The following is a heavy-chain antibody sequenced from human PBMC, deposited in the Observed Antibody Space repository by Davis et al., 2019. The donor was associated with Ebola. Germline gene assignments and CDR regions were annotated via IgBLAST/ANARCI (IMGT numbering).Heavy chain of an antibody. CDR1: GFTFSSYW. CDR2: INSDGSST. J-gene: IGHJ4*02. Sequence: GESLKISCAASGFTFSSYWMHWVRQAPGKGLVWVSRINSDGSSTSYADSVKGRFTISRDNAKNTLYLQMNSLRAEDTAVYYCAREGAGGDGYNRGYYFDYWGQGTLVTVSS. CDR3: AREGAGGDGYNRGYYFDY. D-gene: IGHD5-24*01. V-gene: IGHV3-74*01.